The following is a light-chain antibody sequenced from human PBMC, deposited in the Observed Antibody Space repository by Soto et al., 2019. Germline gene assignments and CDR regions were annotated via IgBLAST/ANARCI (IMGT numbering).Light chain of an antibody. Sequence: EIVMTQSSATLSVSPGERATLSCGASQSISNNIAWYQKKPGQAPRLVIYGASTRAAGVPARFSGSGSGTEFTLTISSLQSEDFAVYYCQHYNDRPLTFGGGTKVEIK. CDR1: QSISNN. J-gene: IGKJ4*01. CDR3: QHYNDRPLT. V-gene: IGKV3-15*01. CDR2: GAS.